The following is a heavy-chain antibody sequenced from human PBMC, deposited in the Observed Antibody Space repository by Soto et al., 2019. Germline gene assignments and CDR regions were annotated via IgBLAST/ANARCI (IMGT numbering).Heavy chain of an antibody. D-gene: IGHD1-26*01. J-gene: IGHJ4*02. Sequence: GASVKVSCKASGFTFTSSAVQWVRQARGQRLEWIGWIVVGSGNTNYAQKFQERVTITRDMSTSTAYMELSSLRSEDTAVYYCAKGFGNYWAFDYWGQGTLVTVSS. CDR3: AKGFGNYWAFDY. V-gene: IGHV1-58*01. CDR2: IVVGSGNT. CDR1: GFTFTSSA.